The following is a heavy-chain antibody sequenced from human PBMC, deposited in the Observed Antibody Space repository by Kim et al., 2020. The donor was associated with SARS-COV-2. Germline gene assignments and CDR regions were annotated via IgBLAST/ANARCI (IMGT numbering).Heavy chain of an antibody. Sequence: GGSLRLSCAASGFTFSAFAMSWVRQAPGKGLEWVSIIKSNDNTTHYAESVKGRFTISRDNAKNTLFLEMNSLRATDTAVYYCAKRPWSSGGPPDYLGHG. J-gene: IGHJ4*01. CDR1: GFTFSAFA. CDR2: IKSNDNTT. D-gene: IGHD3-10*01. V-gene: IGHV3-23*01. CDR3: AKRPWSSGGPPDY.